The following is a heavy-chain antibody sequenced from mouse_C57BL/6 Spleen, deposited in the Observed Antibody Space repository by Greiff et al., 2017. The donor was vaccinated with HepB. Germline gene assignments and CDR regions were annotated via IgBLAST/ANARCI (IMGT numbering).Heavy chain of an antibody. Sequence: VQLQESGPELVKPGASVKISCKASGYAFSSSWMNWVKQRPGKGLEWIGRIYPGDGDTNYNGKFKGKATLTADKSSSTAYMQLSSLTSEDSAVYFCARSFTTVVDYWGQGTTLTVSS. D-gene: IGHD1-1*01. CDR3: ARSFTTVVDY. J-gene: IGHJ2*01. CDR2: IYPGDGDT. V-gene: IGHV1-82*01. CDR1: GYAFSSSW.